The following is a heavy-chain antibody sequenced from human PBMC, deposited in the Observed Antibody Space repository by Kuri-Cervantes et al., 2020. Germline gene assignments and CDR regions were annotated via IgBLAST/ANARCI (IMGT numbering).Heavy chain of an antibody. J-gene: IGHJ6*02. Sequence: SETLSLTCTASGGSISSYYWSWIRQPAGKGLEWIGRIYTSGGTNYNPSLKSRVTMSVDTSKNQFSLKLSSVTAADTAVYYCARSPVRGFGVVIIDGMDVWGQGTTVTVSS. CDR1: GGSISSYY. CDR3: ARSPVRGFGVVIIDGMDV. D-gene: IGHD3-3*01. V-gene: IGHV4-4*07. CDR2: IYTSGGT.